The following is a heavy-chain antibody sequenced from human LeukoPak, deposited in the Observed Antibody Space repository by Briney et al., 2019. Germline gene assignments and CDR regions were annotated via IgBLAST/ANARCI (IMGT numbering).Heavy chain of an antibody. CDR3: ARDQRYGDYQDY. J-gene: IGHJ4*02. D-gene: IGHD4-17*01. CDR2: ISYDGSNK. Sequence: RQAPXXXXXWVAVISYDGSNKYYADSVKGRFTISRDNAKNSLYLQMNSLRAEDTAVYYCARDQRYGDYQDYWGQGTLVTVSS. V-gene: IGHV3-30*04.